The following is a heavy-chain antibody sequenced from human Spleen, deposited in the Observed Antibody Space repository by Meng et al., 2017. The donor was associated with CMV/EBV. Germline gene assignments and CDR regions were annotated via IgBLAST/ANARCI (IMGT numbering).Heavy chain of an antibody. CDR3: AREAWASSWYHRGGWFDP. J-gene: IGHJ5*02. Sequence: SETLSLTCAVYGGSFSGYYWSWIRQPPGKGLEWIGEINHSGSTNYNPSLKSRVTISVDTSKNQFSLKLSSVTAADTAVYYRAREAWASSWYHRGGWFDPWGQGTLVTVSS. CDR1: GGSFSGYY. D-gene: IGHD6-13*01. CDR2: INHSGST. V-gene: IGHV4-34*01.